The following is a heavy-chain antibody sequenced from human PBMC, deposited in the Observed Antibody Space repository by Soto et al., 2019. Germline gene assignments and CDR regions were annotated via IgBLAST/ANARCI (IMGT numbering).Heavy chain of an antibody. D-gene: IGHD2-2*01. CDR3: AREGVLVVPAAEVAGWFDP. Sequence: ASVKVSCKAAGYTFTSYYMHWVRQAPGQGLEWMGIINPSGGSTSYAQKFRGRVTMTRDTSTSTVYMELSSLRSEDTAVYYCAREGVLVVPAAEVAGWFDPWGQGTLVTVSS. J-gene: IGHJ5*02. V-gene: IGHV1-46*03. CDR2: INPSGGST. CDR1: GYTFTSYY.